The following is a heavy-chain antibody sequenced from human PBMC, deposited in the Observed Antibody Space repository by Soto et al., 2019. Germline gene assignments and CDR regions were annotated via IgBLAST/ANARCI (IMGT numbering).Heavy chain of an antibody. V-gene: IGHV4-59*08. J-gene: IGHJ4*02. Sequence: QVQLQESGPGLVKPSETLSLTCTVSGGSISSYYWSWIRQPPGKGLEWIGYIYYSGSTNYNPSLKSRGTISVDTSKNQFSLKLSSVTAADTAVYYCASSYGGNSIDFDYWGQGTLVTVSS. CDR3: ASSYGGNSIDFDY. CDR1: GGSISSYY. D-gene: IGHD4-17*01. CDR2: IYYSGST.